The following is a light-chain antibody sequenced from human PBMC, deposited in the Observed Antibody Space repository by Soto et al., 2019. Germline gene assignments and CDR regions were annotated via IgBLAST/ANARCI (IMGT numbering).Light chain of an antibody. Sequence: QSALTQPASVSGSPGQSVTISCTGTSSDGGGYNYVSWYQQHPGKAPKLMISEVSNRPSGVPTRCSGSKSGNTASLTISGLQAEDEADYYFGSYPSSSTYVFGSGTKVTV. CDR2: EVS. V-gene: IGLV2-14*01. CDR1: SSDGGGYNY. CDR3: GSYPSSSTYV. J-gene: IGLJ1*01.